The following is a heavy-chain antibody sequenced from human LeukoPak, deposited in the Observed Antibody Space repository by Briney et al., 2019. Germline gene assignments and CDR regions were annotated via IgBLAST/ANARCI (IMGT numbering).Heavy chain of an antibody. CDR3: ARPASDGSYYVSDY. Sequence: GGSLRLSCAASGFTFSSYWMHWVRQAPGKGLAWVSRINSDGSSTNYADSVQGRFTISRDNAKNTLYLQMNSLRAEDTAVYYCARPASDGSYYVSDYWGQGTLVTVSS. V-gene: IGHV3-74*01. CDR1: GFTFSSYW. CDR2: INSDGSST. J-gene: IGHJ4*02. D-gene: IGHD1-26*01.